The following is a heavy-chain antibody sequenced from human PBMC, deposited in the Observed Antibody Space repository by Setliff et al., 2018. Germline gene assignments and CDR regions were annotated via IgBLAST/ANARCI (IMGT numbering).Heavy chain of an antibody. CDR3: ARASRFGTAIYKGDYYMDV. D-gene: IGHD2-21*02. J-gene: IGHJ6*03. V-gene: IGHV7-4-1*01. CDR2: INTHTGNP. CDR1: GYTFNTYA. Sequence: ASVKVSCKASGYTFNTYALNWVRQAPGQGPQWMGWINTHTGNPTYAQDFTGRFVFSLDTSVSTAYLQIYSLKAEDTAVYYCARASRFGTAIYKGDYYMDVWGNGTTVTSP.